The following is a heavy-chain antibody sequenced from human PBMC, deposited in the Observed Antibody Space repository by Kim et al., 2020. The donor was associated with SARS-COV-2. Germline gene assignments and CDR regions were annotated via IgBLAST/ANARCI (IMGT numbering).Heavy chain of an antibody. CDR2: ISGSGGST. D-gene: IGHD2-15*01. J-gene: IGHJ4*02. Sequence: GGSLRLSCAASGFTFSSYAMTWVRQAPGKGLEWVSAISGSGGSTYHADSVKGRFTISRDNSRNTLYLQMNNLRVEDTAVYYCAKGRGGTVFDYWGQGTLVTVSS. CDR3: AKGRGGTVFDY. V-gene: IGHV3-23*01. CDR1: GFTFSSYA.